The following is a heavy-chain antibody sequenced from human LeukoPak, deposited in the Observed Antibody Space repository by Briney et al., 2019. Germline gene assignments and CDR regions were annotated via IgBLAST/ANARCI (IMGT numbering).Heavy chain of an antibody. V-gene: IGHV3-30-3*01. J-gene: IGHJ6*02. D-gene: IGHD1-26*01. Sequence: GGSLRLSCAASGFTFSSYAMHWVRQAPGKGLEWVAVISYDGSNKYYADSVKGRFTISRDNSKNTLYLQMNSLRAEDTAVYYCARVGDGSGSYGGHYYYYGMDVWGQGTTVTVSS. CDR1: GFTFSSYA. CDR2: ISYDGSNK. CDR3: ARVGDGSGSYGGHYYYYGMDV.